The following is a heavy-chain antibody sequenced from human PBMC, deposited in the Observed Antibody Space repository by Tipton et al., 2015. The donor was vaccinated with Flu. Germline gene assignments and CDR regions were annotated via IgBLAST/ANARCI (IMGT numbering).Heavy chain of an antibody. D-gene: IGHD3-10*02. CDR1: GDSVSNDNAA. CDR2: TYYRSKWYS. Sequence: GLVKPSQTLSFTCAISGDSVSNDNAAWNWIRQSPSRGLEWLGRTYYRSKWYSDYAVSVKSRIIISPDTSTNRFSLHLSSVTPEDTAVYYCARLSYYDVDLKNFYFDYWGQGALVTVSS. CDR3: ARLSYYDVDLKNFYFDY. V-gene: IGHV6-1*01. J-gene: IGHJ4*02.